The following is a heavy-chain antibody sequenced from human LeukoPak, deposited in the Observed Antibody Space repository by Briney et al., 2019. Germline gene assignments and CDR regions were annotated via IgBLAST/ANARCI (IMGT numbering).Heavy chain of an antibody. CDR2: LSGSGGGT. Sequence: GGSLRLSCAVSGITLSNYGMSWVRQAPGKGLEWVAGLSGSGGGTNYADSVQGRFTISRDNPKNTLNLQMNSLRAEDTAVYFCAKRGVVIRVFLVGFHKEAYYFDSWGQGALVTVS. D-gene: IGHD3-10*01. CDR3: AKRGVVIRVFLVGFHKEAYYFDS. CDR1: GITLSNYG. J-gene: IGHJ4*02. V-gene: IGHV3-23*01.